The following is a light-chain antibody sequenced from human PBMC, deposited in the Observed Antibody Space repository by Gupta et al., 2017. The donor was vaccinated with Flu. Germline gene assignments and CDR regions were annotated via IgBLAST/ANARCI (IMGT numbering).Light chain of an antibody. J-gene: IGLJ1*01. Sequence: QSVRTQPPSASGTPGQRVTISCSGSSSNIGSNNVNWYQQLPGTAHKLRIYYNNRRPSGVPDRFSGSKSGTSASLAISGLQSEDEADYYCAAWDDNLDDSLSGKVFGTGTKVTVL. CDR2: YNN. CDR1: SSNIGSNN. CDR3: AAWDDNLDDSLSGKV. V-gene: IGLV1-44*01.